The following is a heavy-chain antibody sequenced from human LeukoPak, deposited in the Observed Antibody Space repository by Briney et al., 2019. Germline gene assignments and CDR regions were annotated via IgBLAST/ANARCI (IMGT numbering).Heavy chain of an antibody. D-gene: IGHD3-22*01. Sequence: GGSLRLSCSASGFTFSVFGVHWVRQAPGKGLEWLALISHDGENAFYADSVEGRFTISRDNAKNSLYLQMNSLRAEDTAVYYCARTGGHYYDSSGQGRFDYWGQGTLVTVSS. CDR3: ARTGGHYYDSSGQGRFDY. J-gene: IGHJ4*02. CDR1: GFTFSVFG. CDR2: ISHDGENA. V-gene: IGHV3-30*03.